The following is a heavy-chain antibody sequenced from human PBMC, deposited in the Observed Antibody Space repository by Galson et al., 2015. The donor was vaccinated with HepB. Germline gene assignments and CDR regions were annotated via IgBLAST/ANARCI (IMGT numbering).Heavy chain of an antibody. J-gene: IGHJ3*02. Sequence: SLRLSCAASGFTFSSYGMHWVRQAPGKGLEWVAVISYDGSNKYYADSVKGRFTISRDNSKNTLYLQMNSLRAEDTALYYCVRDSRGVGGDRASEIWGQGTMVTVSS. CDR1: GFTFSSYG. CDR2: ISYDGSNK. CDR3: VRDSRGVGGDRASEI. V-gene: IGHV3-30*03. D-gene: IGHD2-21*02.